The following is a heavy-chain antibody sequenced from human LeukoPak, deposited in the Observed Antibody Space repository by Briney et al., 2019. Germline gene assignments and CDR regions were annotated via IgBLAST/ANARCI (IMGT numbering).Heavy chain of an antibody. CDR1: GFNFASNW. V-gene: IGHV3-74*01. CDR3: ARVASGSWAFDY. D-gene: IGHD6-13*01. CDR2: INSDGSST. J-gene: IGHJ4*02. Sequence: GGSLRLSCAASGFNFASNWMHWVRQTPGKGLVWVSRINSDGSSTSYADSVKGRFTISRDNAKNTLYLQMNSLRAEDTAVYYCARVASGSWAFDYWGQGTLVTVSS.